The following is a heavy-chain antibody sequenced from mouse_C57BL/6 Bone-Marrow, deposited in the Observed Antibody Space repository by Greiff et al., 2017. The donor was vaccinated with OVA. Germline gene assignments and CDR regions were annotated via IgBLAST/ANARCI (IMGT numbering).Heavy chain of an antibody. D-gene: IGHD2-3*01. CDR1: GFTFSSYA. CDR2: ISDGGSYT. V-gene: IGHV5-4*01. J-gene: IGHJ3*01. Sequence: EVQLQESGGGLVKPGGSLKLSCAASGFTFSSYAMSWVRQTPEKRLEWVATISDGGSYTYYPDNVKGRFTISRDNAKNNLYLQMSHLKSEDTAMYYCAREDGFPPWFAYWGQGTLVTVSA. CDR3: AREDGFPPWFAY.